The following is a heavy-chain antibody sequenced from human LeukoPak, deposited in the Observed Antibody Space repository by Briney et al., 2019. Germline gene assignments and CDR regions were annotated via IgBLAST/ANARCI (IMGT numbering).Heavy chain of an antibody. CDR2: IYSGDRR. CDR1: GFTFSSYW. D-gene: IGHD5-18*01. V-gene: IGHV3-53*01. Sequence: GGSLRLSCAASGFTFSSYWIHWVRQAPGKGLEWVSVIYSGDRRYYADSVKGRFTISRDNSKNTLYLQMNSLRTEDTAVYYCARGYNYGFDYWGQGTLVTVSS. J-gene: IGHJ4*02. CDR3: ARGYNYGFDY.